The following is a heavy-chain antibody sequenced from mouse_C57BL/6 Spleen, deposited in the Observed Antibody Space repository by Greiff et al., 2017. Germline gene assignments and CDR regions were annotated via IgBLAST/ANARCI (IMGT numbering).Heavy chain of an antibody. J-gene: IGHJ4*01. CDR1: GYAFSSSW. V-gene: IGHV1-82*01. CDR2: IYPGDGDT. Sequence: QVQLQQSGPELVKPGASVKISCKASGYAFSSSWMNWVKQRPGKGLEWIGRIYPGDGDTNYNGKFKGKATLTADKSSSTAYMQLSSLTSEDSAVYFCARGGYSNSYAMDYWGQGTSVTVSS. CDR3: ARGGYSNSYAMDY. D-gene: IGHD2-5*01.